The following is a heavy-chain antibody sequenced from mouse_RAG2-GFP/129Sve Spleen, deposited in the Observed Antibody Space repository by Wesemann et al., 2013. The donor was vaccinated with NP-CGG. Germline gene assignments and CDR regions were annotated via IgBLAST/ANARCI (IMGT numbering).Heavy chain of an antibody. V-gene: IGHV1S22*01. CDR2: IYPGSGST. CDR3: TREGRYDYYAMDY. D-gene: IGHD2-12*01. Sequence: LQQPGSELVRPGASVKLSCKASGYTFTSYWMHWVKQRHGQGLEWIGNIYPGSGSTNYDEKFKSKGTLTVDTSSSTAYMHLSSLTSEDSAVYYCTREGRYDYYAMDYWGQGTSVTVSS. J-gene: IGHJ4*01. CDR1: GYTFTSYW.